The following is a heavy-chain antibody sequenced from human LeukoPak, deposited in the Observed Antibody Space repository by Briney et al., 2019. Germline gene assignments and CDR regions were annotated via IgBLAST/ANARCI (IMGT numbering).Heavy chain of an antibody. CDR2: IRYDGSNK. CDR3: AKDRFQKRYGSGSYSGY. Sequence: GGSLRLSCAASGFTFSSYGMHWVRQAPGKGLEWVAFIRYDGSNKYYADSVKGRFTISRDNSKNTLYLQMNSLRVEDTAVYYCAKDRFQKRYGSGSYSGYWGQGTLVTVSS. J-gene: IGHJ4*02. CDR1: GFTFSSYG. V-gene: IGHV3-30*02. D-gene: IGHD3-10*01.